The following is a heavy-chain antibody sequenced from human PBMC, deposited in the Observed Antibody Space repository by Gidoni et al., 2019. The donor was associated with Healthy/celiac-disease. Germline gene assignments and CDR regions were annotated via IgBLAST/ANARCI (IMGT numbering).Heavy chain of an antibody. V-gene: IGHV1-58*02. Sequence: QMQLVQSGPEVKKPGTSEKVSCKDSGFPFTSSAMQWVRPARGQRLEWIGGIVVGSGNTNYAQKFQERVTMTRDMSTSTAYMELSSLRSEDTAVYYCAAEPHPDHQGATTSRMLGYWGQGTLVTVSS. CDR1: GFPFTSSA. CDR3: AAEPHPDHQGATTSRMLGY. CDR2: IVVGSGNT. D-gene: IGHD1-26*01. J-gene: IGHJ4*02.